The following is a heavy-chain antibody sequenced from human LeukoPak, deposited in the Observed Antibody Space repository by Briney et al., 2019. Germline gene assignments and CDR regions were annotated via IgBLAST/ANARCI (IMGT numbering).Heavy chain of an antibody. D-gene: IGHD1-26*01. J-gene: IGHJ4*02. CDR3: TTFAWELLFRSIDY. CDR2: IKSKTDGGTA. CDR1: GFTVSSNY. Sequence: GGSLRLSCAASGFTVSSNYMSWVRQAPGKGLEWVGRIKSKTDGGTADYAAPVKGRFTISRDDSKNTLYLQMNSLKTEDTAVYYCTTFAWELLFRSIDYWGQGTLVTVSS. V-gene: IGHV3-15*01.